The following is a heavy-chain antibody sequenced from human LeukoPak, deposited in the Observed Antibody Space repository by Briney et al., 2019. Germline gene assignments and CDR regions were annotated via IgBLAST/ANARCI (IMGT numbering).Heavy chain of an antibody. V-gene: IGHV3-23*01. CDR2: ISVGAEYI. CDR1: GFTFSTYV. CDR3: ASGPPFLKYFEY. J-gene: IGHJ4*02. D-gene: IGHD3-3*01. Sequence: GGSLRLSCAASGFTFSTYVMNWFRQAPGKGLEWVSTISVGAEYIFYADSVKGRFTISRDGSNNALYLQMHSLRAEDTALYYCASGPPFLKYFEYWGQGTLVTVSS.